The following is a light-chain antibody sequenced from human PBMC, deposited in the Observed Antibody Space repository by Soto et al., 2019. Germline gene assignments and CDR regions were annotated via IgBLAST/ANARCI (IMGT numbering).Light chain of an antibody. CDR3: SSFTATTARDARV. J-gene: IGLJ3*02. CDR1: RDDVGSYNL. Sequence: QSVLTQPASVSGSPGQSITISCIGTRDDVGSYNLVSWYQHHPGKAPKVVIYEATKRPSGVSDRFSGSKSGNTASLTISGLQAEDEADYYCSSFTATTARDARVFGGGTKLTVL. V-gene: IGLV2-14*02. CDR2: EAT.